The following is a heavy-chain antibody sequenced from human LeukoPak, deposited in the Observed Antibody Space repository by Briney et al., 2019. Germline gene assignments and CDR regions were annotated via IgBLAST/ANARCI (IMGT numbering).Heavy chain of an antibody. J-gene: IGHJ4*02. CDR3: ARVRADFWSDPYYFDY. Sequence: PSETLSLTCAVYGGSFSGYYWSWIRQPPGKGLEWIGEINHSGSTNYNPSLESRVTISVDTSKNQFSLKLSSVTAADTAVYYCARVRADFWSDPYYFDYWGQGTLVSVSS. CDR2: INHSGST. CDR1: GGSFSGYY. V-gene: IGHV4-34*01. D-gene: IGHD3-3*01.